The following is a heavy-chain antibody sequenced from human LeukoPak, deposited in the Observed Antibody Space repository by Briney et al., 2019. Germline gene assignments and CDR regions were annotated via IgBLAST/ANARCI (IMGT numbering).Heavy chain of an antibody. CDR1: GGSINNYY. D-gene: IGHD2-15*01. CDR2: IYTRGST. Sequence: SETLSLTCTVSGGSINNYYWSWIRQPAGKGLEWIGRIYTRGSTNYNPSLKSRVTMSVDTSKNQFSLELSSVTAADTAVYYCARGRYCSADICSGGDAFDIWGQGTMVSVSS. V-gene: IGHV4-4*07. CDR3: ARGRYCSADICSGGDAFDI. J-gene: IGHJ3*02.